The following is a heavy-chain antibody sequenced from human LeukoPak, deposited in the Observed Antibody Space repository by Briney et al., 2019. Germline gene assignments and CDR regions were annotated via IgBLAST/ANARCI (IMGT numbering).Heavy chain of an antibody. J-gene: IGHJ4*02. CDR1: GFXFSSYW. Sequence: GGSLRLSCAASGFXFSSYWIYWVRQAPGKGLVWVSRINSDGNNTTYADSVKGLFTISRDNAKNTLFLQMNSLRAEDTAVYYCARDKLDYFDSSGDFDQWGQGTLVTVSS. V-gene: IGHV3-74*01. CDR2: INSDGNNT. D-gene: IGHD3-22*01. CDR3: ARDKLDYFDSSGDFDQ.